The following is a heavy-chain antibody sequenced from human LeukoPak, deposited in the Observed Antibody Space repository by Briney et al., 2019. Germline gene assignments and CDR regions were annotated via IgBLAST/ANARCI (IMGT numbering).Heavy chain of an antibody. CDR2: INPSGGST. D-gene: IGHD3-10*01. CDR3: ARVLSGYNSGQGHFDY. J-gene: IGHJ4*02. V-gene: IGHV1-46*01. CDR1: GYTFTSYY. Sequence: GASVKVSCKASGYTFTSYYMHWVRQAPGQGLEWMGIINPSGGSTSYVQKFQGRVTMTRDTSTSTVYMELSSLRSEDTALYYCARVLSGYNSGQGHFDYWGQGTLVTVSS.